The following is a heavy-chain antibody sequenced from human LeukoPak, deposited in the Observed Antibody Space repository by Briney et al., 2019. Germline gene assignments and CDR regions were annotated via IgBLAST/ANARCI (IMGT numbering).Heavy chain of an antibody. CDR1: GGSFSGYY. D-gene: IGHD6-19*01. Sequence: SEILSLTCAVYGGSFSGYYWSWIRQPPGKGLEWIGEINHSGSTNYNPSLKSRVTISVDTSKNQFSLKLSSVTAADTAVYYCARGQQWLATGWFDPWGQGTLVTVSS. CDR2: INHSGST. CDR3: ARGQQWLATGWFDP. V-gene: IGHV4-34*01. J-gene: IGHJ5*02.